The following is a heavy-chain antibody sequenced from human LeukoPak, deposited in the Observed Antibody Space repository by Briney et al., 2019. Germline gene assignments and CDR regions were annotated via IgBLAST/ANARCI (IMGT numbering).Heavy chain of an antibody. D-gene: IGHD3-16*01. Sequence: GGSLRLSCAASGFSFSSYAMTWARQAPVKGLEWVSAISGDGTRTYYADSVKGRFTISRDNSKNTLYLEMSSLRVEDTAIYYCAKWPEGAMDYFDYWGQGTLVTVSP. J-gene: IGHJ4*02. CDR2: ISGDGTRT. CDR3: AKWPEGAMDYFDY. V-gene: IGHV3-23*01. CDR1: GFSFSSYA.